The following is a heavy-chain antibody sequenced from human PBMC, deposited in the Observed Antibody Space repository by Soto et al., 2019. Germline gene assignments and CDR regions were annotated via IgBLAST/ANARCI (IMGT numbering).Heavy chain of an antibody. D-gene: IGHD3-16*01. Sequence: PSETLSLTCTASGGSISGYYWSWIRQSPGKGLEWIGNVYSSGTTTYDPSLKSRITLSLDTSKNQFSLKLNSVTAANTAVYFCARVRSGFGTLGGFDYWGQGTLVTVSS. CDR3: ARVRSGFGTLGGFDY. CDR2: VYSSGTT. J-gene: IGHJ4*02. CDR1: GGSISGYY. V-gene: IGHV4-59*01.